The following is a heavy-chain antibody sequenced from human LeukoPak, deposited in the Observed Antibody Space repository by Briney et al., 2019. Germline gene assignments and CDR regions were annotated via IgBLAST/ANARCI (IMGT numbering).Heavy chain of an antibody. CDR1: GGSISSGGYY. CDR2: IYYSGST. Sequence: SETLSLTCTVSGGSISSGGYYWSWIRQHPGKGLEWIGYIYYSGSTYYNPSLKSRVTISVDTSKNQFSLKLSSVTAADTAVYYCARDRRHGEINWFDPWGQGTLVTVSS. J-gene: IGHJ5*02. D-gene: IGHD3-10*01. V-gene: IGHV4-31*03. CDR3: ARDRRHGEINWFDP.